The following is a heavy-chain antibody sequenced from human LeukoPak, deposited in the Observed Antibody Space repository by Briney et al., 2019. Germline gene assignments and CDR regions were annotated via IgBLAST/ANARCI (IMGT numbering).Heavy chain of an antibody. D-gene: IGHD3-10*01. CDR2: ISGSGGST. V-gene: IGHV3-23*01. J-gene: IGHJ4*02. CDR3: AKDLGNYYGSGSYYY. CDR1: GFTFSSYA. Sequence: GGSPRLSCAASGFTFSSYAMSWVRQAPGKGLEWVSAISGSGGSTYYADSVKGRFTISRDNSKNTLYLQMNSLRAEDTAVYYCAKDLGNYYGSGSYYYWGQGTLVTVSS.